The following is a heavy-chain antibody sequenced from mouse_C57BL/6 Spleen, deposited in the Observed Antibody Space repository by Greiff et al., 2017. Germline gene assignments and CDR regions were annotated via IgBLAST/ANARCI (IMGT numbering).Heavy chain of an antibody. CDR1: GFTFSDYG. CDR2: ISSGSSTI. J-gene: IGHJ1*03. V-gene: IGHV5-17*01. CDR3: ARPHGNYPCYWYFDV. D-gene: IGHD2-1*01. Sequence: EVLLVESGGGLVKPGGSLKLSCAASGFTFSDYGMHWVRQAPEKGLEWVAYISSGSSTIYYADTVKGRFTISRDNAKNTLFLQFTSLRSEDTAIYYCARPHGNYPCYWYFDVWGTGTTVTVSS.